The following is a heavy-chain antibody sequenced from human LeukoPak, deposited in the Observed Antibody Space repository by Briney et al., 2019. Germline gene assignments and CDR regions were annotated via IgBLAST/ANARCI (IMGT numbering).Heavy chain of an antibody. CDR3: AKGGPVLRYFDWLSSGEYFQH. Sequence: GGSLRLSCAASGFTVSSNYMSWVRQAPGKGLEWVSVIYSGGSTYYADSVKGRFTISRDNSKNTLYLQMNSLRAEDTAVYYCAKGGPVLRYFDWLSSGEYFQHWGQGTLVTVSS. V-gene: IGHV3-53*05. CDR1: GFTVSSNY. D-gene: IGHD3-9*01. J-gene: IGHJ1*01. CDR2: IYSGGST.